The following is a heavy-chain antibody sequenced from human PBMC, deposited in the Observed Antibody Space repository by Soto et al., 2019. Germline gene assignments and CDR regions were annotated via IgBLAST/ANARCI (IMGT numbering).Heavy chain of an antibody. CDR2: INHSGST. J-gene: IGHJ4*02. CDR1: GGSFSGYY. V-gene: IGHV4-34*01. Sequence: SETLSLTCAVYGGSFSGYYWSWIRQPPGKGLEWIGEINHSGSTNYNPSLKSRVTISVDTSKNQFSLKLSSVTAADTAVYYCARGRNLPKLAPDFWGQGTLVTVSS. D-gene: IGHD1-7*01. CDR3: ARGRNLPKLAPDF.